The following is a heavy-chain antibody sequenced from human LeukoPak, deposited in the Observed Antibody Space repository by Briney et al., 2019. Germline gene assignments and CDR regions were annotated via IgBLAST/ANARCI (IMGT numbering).Heavy chain of an antibody. V-gene: IGHV3-48*01. CDR1: GFTFNAFG. D-gene: IGHD2-21*02. Sequence: GGSLRLSCAASGFTFNAFGMNRVCQAPGKGLEWVSYIGTTSGAIYYADSVKGRFTISRDNSKNTLYLQMNSLRAEDTAVYYCARDQVVTAHSFDYWAREPWSPSPQ. CDR2: IGTTSGAI. CDR3: ARDQVVTAHSFDY. J-gene: IGHJ4*02.